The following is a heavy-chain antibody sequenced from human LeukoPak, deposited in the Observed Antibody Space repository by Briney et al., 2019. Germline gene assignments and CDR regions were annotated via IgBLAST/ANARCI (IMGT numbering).Heavy chain of an antibody. Sequence: ASVKVSCKASGYTFTGHYMYWVRQAPGQGLEWMGWINPNTGGTNYAQKFQGRVSMTRDTSISTAYLEESRLTSDDTAVYYCAKAVRSSWYRGDDYWGQGTLVTVSS. CDR1: GYTFTGHY. V-gene: IGHV1-2*02. CDR3: AKAVRSSWYRGDDY. D-gene: IGHD6-13*01. J-gene: IGHJ4*02. CDR2: INPNTGGT.